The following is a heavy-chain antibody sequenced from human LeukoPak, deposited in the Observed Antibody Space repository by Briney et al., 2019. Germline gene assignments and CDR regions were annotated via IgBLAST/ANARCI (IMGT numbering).Heavy chain of an antibody. CDR2: INHSGST. CDR1: GGSFSGYY. CDR3: ARAFSGSGSYYSEMLYYYYYMDV. D-gene: IGHD3-10*01. J-gene: IGHJ6*03. Sequence: SETLSLTCAVYGGSFSGYYWSWIRQPPGKGLEWIGEINHSGSTNYNPSLKSRVTISVDTSKNQISLKLNSVTAADTAVYYCARAFSGSGSYYSEMLYYYYYMDVWGKGTTVTISS. V-gene: IGHV4-34*01.